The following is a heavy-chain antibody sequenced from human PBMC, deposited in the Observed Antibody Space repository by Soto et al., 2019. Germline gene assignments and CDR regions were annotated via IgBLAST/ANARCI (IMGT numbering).Heavy chain of an antibody. CDR2: ISGTGGTT. Sequence: GGSLRLSCAASGFTFSSYAMSWVRQAPGKGLEWVSSISGTGGTTYYADSVKGRFSISRDSSKNTLYLQMNSLRAEDTAVYYCAKYRTYYVSSGSHRVFDYWGPGTLVTVSS. D-gene: IGHD3-22*01. V-gene: IGHV3-23*01. CDR1: GFTFSSYA. CDR3: AKYRTYYVSSGSHRVFDY. J-gene: IGHJ4*02.